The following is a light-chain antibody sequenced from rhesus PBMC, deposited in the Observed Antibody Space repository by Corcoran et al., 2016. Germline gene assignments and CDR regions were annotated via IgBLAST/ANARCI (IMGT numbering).Light chain of an antibody. J-gene: IGKJ2*01. V-gene: IGKV3-42*03. CDR2: GAS. Sequence: EIVLTQSPATLSLSPGERATLSCRASQSVSSSLAWYQQRPGQVPRLLIDGASTRAAGIPDRFSGRGSGTDFTLTISSLEPEDFSVFYCQHYQNGPYSFGQGTTVDI. CDR3: QHYQNGPYS. CDR1: QSVSSS.